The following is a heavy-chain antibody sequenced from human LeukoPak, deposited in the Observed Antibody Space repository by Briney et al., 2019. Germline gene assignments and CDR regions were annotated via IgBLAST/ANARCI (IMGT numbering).Heavy chain of an antibody. D-gene: IGHD1-1*01. J-gene: IGHJ6*03. V-gene: IGHV4-38-2*02. CDR3: ARARDDDYYYYYMDV. CDR1: GYSISSGYY. Sequence: SETLSLTCTVSGYSISSGYYWGWIRRPPGKGLEWIGSIYHSGSTYYNPSLKSRVTISADTSKNQFSLKLSSVTAADTAVYYCARARDDDYYYYYMDVWGKGTTVTVSS. CDR2: IYHSGST.